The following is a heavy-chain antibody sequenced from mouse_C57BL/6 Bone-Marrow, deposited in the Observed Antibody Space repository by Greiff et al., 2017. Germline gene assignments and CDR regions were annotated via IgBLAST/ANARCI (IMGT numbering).Heavy chain of an antibody. CDR2: IYPRRGNT. D-gene: IGHD1-1*01. J-gene: IGHJ3*01. CDR1: GYTFTSSG. CDR3: AGALDACGRSYGCAY. Sequence: QVHLQQSGAELARPGASVKLSCKASGYTFTSSGISWVKQRTGQGLEWIGEIYPRRGNTYYNEKFKGKATLTADKSSSTAYMELRSLTSEDSAVYFCAGALDACGRSYGCAYWGQGTLGTVSA. V-gene: IGHV1-81*01.